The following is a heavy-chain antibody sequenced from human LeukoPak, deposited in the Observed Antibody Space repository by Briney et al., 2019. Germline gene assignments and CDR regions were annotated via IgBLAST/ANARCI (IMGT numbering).Heavy chain of an antibody. D-gene: IGHD3-16*02. Sequence: PSETLSLTCTVSGGSISSSSYYWGWIRQPPGKGLEWIGNIYYIGSTYYNPSLKSRVTISVDTSKNQFSLKLISVTAADTAVYYCARHIGGRYYYYYMDVWGKGTTVTISS. CDR1: GGSISSSSYY. V-gene: IGHV4-39*01. CDR2: IYYIGST. J-gene: IGHJ6*03. CDR3: ARHIGGRYYYYYMDV.